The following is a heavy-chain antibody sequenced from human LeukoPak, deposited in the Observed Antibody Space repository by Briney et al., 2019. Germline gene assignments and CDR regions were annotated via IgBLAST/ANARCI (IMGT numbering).Heavy chain of an antibody. CDR2: IYYSGST. J-gene: IGHJ3*01. V-gene: IGHV4-59*08. Sequence: NPSETLSLTCTVSGGSISSYYWSWIRQPPGKGLEWIGYIYYSGSTNYNPSLKSRVTISVDTSKNQFSLKLSSVTAADTAVYYCARHMGGYSYFNWFDPWGQGTMVTVSS. CDR3: ARHMGGYSYFNWFDP. CDR1: GGSISSYY. D-gene: IGHD5-18*01.